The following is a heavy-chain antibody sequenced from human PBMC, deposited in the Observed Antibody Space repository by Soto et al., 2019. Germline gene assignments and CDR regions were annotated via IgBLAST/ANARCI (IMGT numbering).Heavy chain of an antibody. CDR3: ARVCSGGCYYAVDV. CDR1: GGSTSDSY. D-gene: IGHD2-15*01. J-gene: IGHJ6*02. Sequence: SETLSLTCTVSGGSTSDSYCTWIRQPSGKGLEWIGDIHSSGNTDFNPTVKGRLTISLDTSKNQFHLRLISVTAADAAVYYCARVCSGGCYYAVDVWGPGTTVTVSS. CDR2: IHSSGNT. V-gene: IGHV4-59*01.